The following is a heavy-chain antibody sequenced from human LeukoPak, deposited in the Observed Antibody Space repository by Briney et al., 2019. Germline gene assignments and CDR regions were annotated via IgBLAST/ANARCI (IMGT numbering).Heavy chain of an antibody. CDR1: GFTFSNYA. CDR3: AKFWYDGNNWFDP. CDR2: ISGSGGST. V-gene: IGHV3-23*01. J-gene: IGHJ5*02. D-gene: IGHD3-16*01. Sequence: GGSLRLSCAASGFTFSNYAMSWVRQAPGKGLEWVSAISGSGGSTFYADSVKGRFTISRDNSKNTLYLQMNSLRAEDTAIYYCAKFWYDGNNWFDPGGQGTLVTVSA.